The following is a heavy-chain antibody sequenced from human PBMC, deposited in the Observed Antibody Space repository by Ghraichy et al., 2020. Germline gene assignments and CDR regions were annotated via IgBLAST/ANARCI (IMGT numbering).Heavy chain of an antibody. D-gene: IGHD3-10*01. CDR2: IIPIFGTA. CDR3: ASIDYYGSGSYNDY. CDR1: GGTFSSYA. V-gene: IGHV1-69*13. J-gene: IGHJ4*02. Sequence: SVKVSCKASGGTFSSYAISWVRQAPGQGLEWMGGIIPIFGTANYAQKFQGRVTITADESTSTAYMELSSLRSEDTAVYYCASIDYYGSGSYNDYWGQGTLGTVAS.